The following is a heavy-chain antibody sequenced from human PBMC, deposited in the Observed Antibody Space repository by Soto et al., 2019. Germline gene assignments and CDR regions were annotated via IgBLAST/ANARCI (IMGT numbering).Heavy chain of an antibody. Sequence: QVQLVESGGGVVQPGRSLRLSCAASGFTFSSYGMHWVLQAPCKGLEWVAVISYDGSNKYYADSVKVRFTISRDNSKKTLYLQMNSLRAEQTAVYYCAKNYYDSSGYFDSWGQGTLVTVSS. CDR3: AKNYYDSSGYFDS. J-gene: IGHJ4*02. CDR2: ISYDGSNK. CDR1: GFTFSSYG. D-gene: IGHD3-22*01. V-gene: IGHV3-30*18.